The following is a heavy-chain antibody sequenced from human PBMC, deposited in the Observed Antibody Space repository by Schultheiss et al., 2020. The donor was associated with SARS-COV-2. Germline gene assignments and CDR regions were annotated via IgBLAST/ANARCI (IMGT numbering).Heavy chain of an antibody. J-gene: IGHJ4*02. CDR1: GYSFTGYY. CDR2: INRNDAGT. D-gene: IGHD1-26*01. Sequence: ASVKVSCKASGYSFTGYYMHWLRQAPGQGLEWMGWINRNDAGTNYAQKFQGRVTMTRDTSISTAYMELTRLTSDDTAMYYCARVPWDQDYWGQGTLVTVSS. CDR3: ARVPWDQDY. V-gene: IGHV1-2*02.